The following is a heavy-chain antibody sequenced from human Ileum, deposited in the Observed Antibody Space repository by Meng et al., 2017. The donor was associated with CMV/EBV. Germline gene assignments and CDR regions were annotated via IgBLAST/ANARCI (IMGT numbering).Heavy chain of an antibody. J-gene: IGHJ4*02. CDR1: GGSLSRYY. V-gene: IGHV4-59*01. CDR3: ARAGKTYATGWYDY. CDR2: IFYSGST. D-gene: IGHD6-19*01. Sequence: GSLRLSCTVSGGSLSRYYWSWIRQPPGKGLEWIGHIFYSGSTNYDTSLKSRVTISVDSSNNQSSLKQSSVTDADTAGYYCARAGKTYATGWYDYWGQGKMVTVSS.